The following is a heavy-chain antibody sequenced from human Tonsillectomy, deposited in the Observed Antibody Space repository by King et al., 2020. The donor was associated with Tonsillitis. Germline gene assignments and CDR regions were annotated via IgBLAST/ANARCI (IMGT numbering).Heavy chain of an antibody. CDR2: IYWDDDN. V-gene: IGHV2-5*02. J-gene: IGHJ4*02. D-gene: IGHD6-13*01. CDR1: GFSLITSGVG. Sequence: TLKESGPTLVKPTQTLTLTCTFSGFSLITSGVGVGWIRQPPGKALEWLALIYWDDDNRSSPSLKSRLTITKDTSKNQVVLTMTNMDPVDTATYYCAHKGVAAPGPYFDYWGQGTLVTVSS. CDR3: AHKGVAAPGPYFDY.